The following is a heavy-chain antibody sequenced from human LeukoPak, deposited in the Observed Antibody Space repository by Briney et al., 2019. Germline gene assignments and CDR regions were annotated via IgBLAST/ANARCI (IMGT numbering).Heavy chain of an antibody. V-gene: IGHV3-23*01. CDR3: AELGITMIGGV. CDR2: ISGSGGST. CDR1: GFTFSSYG. Sequence: GGTLRLSCAGSGFTFSSYGMSWVRQAPGKGLEWVSGISGSGGSTYYADSVKGRFTISRDNSKNTLYLRINSLRAEDTAVYYCAELGITMIGGVWGKGTTVTISS. J-gene: IGHJ6*04. D-gene: IGHD3-10*02.